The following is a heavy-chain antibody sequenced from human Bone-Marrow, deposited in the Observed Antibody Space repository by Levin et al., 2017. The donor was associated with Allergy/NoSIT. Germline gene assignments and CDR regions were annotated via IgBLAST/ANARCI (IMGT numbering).Heavy chain of an antibody. CDR2: IWYDGSNK. CDR1: GFTFSSYG. J-gene: IGHJ3*02. CDR3: ARDWESSYDAFDI. V-gene: IGHV3-33*01. D-gene: IGHD6-13*01. Sequence: GGSLRLSCAASGFTFSSYGMHWVRQAPGKGLEWVAVIWYDGSNKYYADSVKGRFTISRDNSKNTLYLQMNSLRAEDTAVYYCARDWESSYDAFDIWGQGTMVTVSS.